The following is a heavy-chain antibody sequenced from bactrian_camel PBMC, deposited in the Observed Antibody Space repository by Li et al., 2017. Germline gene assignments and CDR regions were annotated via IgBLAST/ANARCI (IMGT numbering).Heavy chain of an antibody. V-gene: IGHV3S61*01. CDR1: AYESMTC. D-gene: IGHD5*01. J-gene: IGHJ4*01. CDR2: IKTGPGTT. CDR3: GATSVRPFYESSWLATSDYHH. Sequence: QVQLVESGGGSVQAGGSLTLSCVASAYESMTCLGWFRQAPGKERAAVASIKTGPGTTYYVDSVKGRFTISKNDEENTVYLQMSGLKPEDSAMYYCGATSVRPFYESSWLATSDYHHWGQGTQVTVS.